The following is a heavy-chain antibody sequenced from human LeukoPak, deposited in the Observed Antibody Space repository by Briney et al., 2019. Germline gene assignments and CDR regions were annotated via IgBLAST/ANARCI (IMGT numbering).Heavy chain of an antibody. D-gene: IGHD5-18*01. J-gene: IGHJ4*02. V-gene: IGHV3-30-3*01. CDR1: GFTFSSYA. Sequence: GGSLRLSCAASGFTFSSYAMHWVRQAPGKGLEWVAVISYDGSNKYYADSVKGPFTISRDNSKNTLYLQMNSLRAEDTAVYYCASGAWIQLWSISQPLDYWGQGTLVTVSS. CDR3: ASGAWIQLWSISQPLDY. CDR2: ISYDGSNK.